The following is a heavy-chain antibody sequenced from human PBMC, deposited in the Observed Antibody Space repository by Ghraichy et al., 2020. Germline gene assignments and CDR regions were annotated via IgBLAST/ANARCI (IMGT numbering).Heavy chain of an antibody. V-gene: IGHV4-59*01. CDR3: ARQPTLLDP. CDR1: GASIRSYY. CDR2: IYHTGST. Sequence: SETLSLTCTVSGASIRSYYWTWIRQPPGKGLEWVGYIYHTGSTNYNPSLKSRVTISLDTSKNKFSLNLSSVTAADTAVYYCARQPTLLDPWGQGTLVTVSS. J-gene: IGHJ5*02.